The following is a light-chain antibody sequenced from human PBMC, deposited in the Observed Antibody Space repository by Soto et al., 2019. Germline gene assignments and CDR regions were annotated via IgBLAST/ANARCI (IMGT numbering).Light chain of an antibody. CDR1: QSVITY. Sequence: EFVLTQSPGTLSLSPWERATLSCRASQSVITYLAWYQQKPGQAPRLLIYGASSRATGIPDRFSGSGSGTDFTLTISRLEPEDFAVYYCQQYDSSPQTFGQGTKVDIK. J-gene: IGKJ1*01. CDR2: GAS. V-gene: IGKV3-20*01. CDR3: QQYDSSPQT.